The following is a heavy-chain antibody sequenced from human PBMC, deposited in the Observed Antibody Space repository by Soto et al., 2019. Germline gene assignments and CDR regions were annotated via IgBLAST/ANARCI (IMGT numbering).Heavy chain of an antibody. CDR1: GFTFSSYG. V-gene: IGHV3-33*01. CDR2: IWYDGSNK. D-gene: IGHD3-10*02. Sequence: GGSLRLSCAASGFTFSSYGVHWVRQAPGKGLEWVAVIWYDGSNKYYADSVKGRFTISRDNSKNTLYLQMNSLRAEDTAVYYCARDMLVTHAFDIWGQGTMVTVSS. CDR3: ARDMLVTHAFDI. J-gene: IGHJ3*02.